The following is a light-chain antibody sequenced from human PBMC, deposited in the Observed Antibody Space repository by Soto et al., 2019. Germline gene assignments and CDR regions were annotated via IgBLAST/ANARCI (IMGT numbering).Light chain of an antibody. Sequence: DIVMTQSPDSLAVSLGERATINCKSSQSVLYSSNNKNYLAWYQQKLGQPPKLLIYWASTRESGVPDRFSGRVSGTDFTLTISILQAEDVAVYYCQQYYSTPPLTFGGGTKVEIK. CDR1: QSVLYSSNNKNY. J-gene: IGKJ4*01. V-gene: IGKV4-1*01. CDR2: WAS. CDR3: QQYYSTPPLT.